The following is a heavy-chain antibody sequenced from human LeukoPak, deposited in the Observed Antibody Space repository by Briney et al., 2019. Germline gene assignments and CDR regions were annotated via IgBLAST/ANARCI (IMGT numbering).Heavy chain of an antibody. CDR3: TTNTAPRM. D-gene: IGHD2-8*01. V-gene: IGHV3-15*01. CDR2: FKSKGGGETT. CDR1: GFTFSHAW. J-gene: IGHJ4*02. Sequence: GGSLRLSCVGSGFTFSHAWMSWVRQAPGKGLEWVGRFKSKGGGETTDYAAPLNGRFNISRDDSRNMVFLQMNSLKTEDTAVYYCTTNTAPRMWGQGTLVTVSS.